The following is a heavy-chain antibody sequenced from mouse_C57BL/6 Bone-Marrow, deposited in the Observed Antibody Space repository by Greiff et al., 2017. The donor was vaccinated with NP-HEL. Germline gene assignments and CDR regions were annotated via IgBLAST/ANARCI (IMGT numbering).Heavy chain of an antibody. V-gene: IGHV3-6*01. J-gene: IGHJ3*01. CDR3: ARGPLYYYGSSPAWFAY. CDR2: ISYDGSN. Sequence: VQLKESGPGLVKPSQSLSLTCSVTGYSITSGYYWNWIRQFPGNKLEWMGYISYDGSNNYNPSLKNRISITRDTSKNQFFLKLNSVTTEDTATYYCARGPLYYYGSSPAWFAYWGQGTLVTVSA. D-gene: IGHD1-1*01. CDR1: GYSITSGYY.